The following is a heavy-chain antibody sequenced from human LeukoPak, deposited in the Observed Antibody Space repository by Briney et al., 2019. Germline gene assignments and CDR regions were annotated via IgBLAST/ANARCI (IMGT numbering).Heavy chain of an antibody. Sequence: PSETLSLTCTVSGASISNYYWSWIRQSPGKGLEWIGHIYYSGSTNYNPSLKSRVTISVDTSKNQFSLKLSSVTAADTAVYYCARSRNRFDPWGQGTLVTVSS. V-gene: IGHV4-59*01. J-gene: IGHJ5*02. CDR2: IYYSGST. CDR1: GASISNYY. CDR3: ARSRNRFDP.